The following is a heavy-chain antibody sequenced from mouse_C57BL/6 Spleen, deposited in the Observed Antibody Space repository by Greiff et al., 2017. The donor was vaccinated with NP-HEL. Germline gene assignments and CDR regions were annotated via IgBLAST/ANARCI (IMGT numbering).Heavy chain of an antibody. Sequence: VHVKQYGPELVKPGASVKMSCKASGYTFTDYNMHWVKQSHGKSLEWIGYINPNNGGTSYNQKFKGKATLTVNKSSSTAYMELRSLTSEDSAVYYCARVERNYFDYWGQGTTLTVSS. CDR3: ARVERNYFDY. J-gene: IGHJ2*01. CDR1: GYTFTDYN. V-gene: IGHV1-22*01. CDR2: INPNNGGT.